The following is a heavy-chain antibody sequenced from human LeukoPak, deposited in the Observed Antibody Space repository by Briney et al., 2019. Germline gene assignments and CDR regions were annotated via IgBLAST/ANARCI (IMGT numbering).Heavy chain of an antibody. CDR1: GFTFSSYA. J-gene: IGHJ4*02. D-gene: IGHD3-22*01. Sequence: GRSLRLSCAASGFTFSSYAMHWVRQAPGKGLEWVAVISYDGSNKYYADSVKGRFTISRDNSKNTLYLQMNSLRAEDTAVYYCARDTTDSSGYYYYYFDYWGQGTLVTVSS. CDR3: ARDTTDSSGYYYYYFDY. CDR2: ISYDGSNK. V-gene: IGHV3-30-3*01.